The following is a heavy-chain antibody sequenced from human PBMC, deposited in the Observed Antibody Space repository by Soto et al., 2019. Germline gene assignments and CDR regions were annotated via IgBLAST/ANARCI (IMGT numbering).Heavy chain of an antibody. Sequence: EVQLVESGGGLVQPGGSLRLSCAASGFTFSSYSMNWVRQAPGKGLEWVSYISSSSSTIYYADSVKGRFTISRDNAKNSLYLQMNSLRDEDTAVYYCARAGGPDYYYYGMDVWGQGTTVTVSS. CDR2: ISSSSSTI. J-gene: IGHJ6*02. CDR1: GFTFSSYS. CDR3: ARAGGPDYYYYGMDV. V-gene: IGHV3-48*02. D-gene: IGHD3-10*01.